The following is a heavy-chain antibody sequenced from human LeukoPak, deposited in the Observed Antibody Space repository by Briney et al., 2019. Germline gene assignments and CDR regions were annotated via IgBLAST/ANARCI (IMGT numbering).Heavy chain of an antibody. CDR1: AGSISSSSYY. Sequence: SETLSLTCTVSAGSISSSSYYWGWIRQPPGKGLEWIGSIYYSGSTHYNPSLKSRVTISVDTSKNQFSLKLSSVTAADTAVYYCARGTYYYDSSGYYYGDYFDYWGQGTLVTVSS. V-gene: IGHV4-39*07. J-gene: IGHJ4*02. CDR2: IYYSGST. D-gene: IGHD3-22*01. CDR3: ARGTYYYDSSGYYYGDYFDY.